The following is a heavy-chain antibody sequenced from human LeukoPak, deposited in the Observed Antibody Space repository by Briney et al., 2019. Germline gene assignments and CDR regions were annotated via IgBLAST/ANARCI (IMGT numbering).Heavy chain of an antibody. J-gene: IGHJ4*02. CDR1: GFTFSSYG. CDR3: ARDGAIYSGYAQGDY. D-gene: IGHD5-12*01. CDR2: IWYGGNTK. V-gene: IGHV3-33*08. Sequence: PGGSLRLSCAASGFTFSSYGMHWVRQAPGKGLEWVAVIWYGGNTKYYADSVKGRFTISRDNSKNTLYLQMNSLRAEDTAVYYCARDGAIYSGYAQGDYWGQGTLVTVSS.